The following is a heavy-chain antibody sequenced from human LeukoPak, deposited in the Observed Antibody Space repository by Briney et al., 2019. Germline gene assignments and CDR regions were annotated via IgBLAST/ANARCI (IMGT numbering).Heavy chain of an antibody. CDR1: GFTFSGSA. J-gene: IGHJ4*02. D-gene: IGHD5-18*01. V-gene: IGHV3-15*01. Sequence: GGSLRLSCAASGFTFSGSAMHWVRQAPGKGLEWAGRIKSKTDGGTTDYAAPVKGRFTISRDDSKNTLYLQMNSLKTEDTAVYYCTVLSGYRFRYWGQGTLVTVSS. CDR2: IKSKTDGGTT. CDR3: TVLSGYRFRY.